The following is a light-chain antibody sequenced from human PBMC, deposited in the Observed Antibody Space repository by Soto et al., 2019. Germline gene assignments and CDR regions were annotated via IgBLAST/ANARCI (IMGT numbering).Light chain of an antibody. V-gene: IGLV1-47*01. CDR1: TSNIGSNY. CDR2: RNN. CDR3: ATWDDSLNGFYV. J-gene: IGLJ1*01. Sequence: VLAQPPSASGTPGQGVTISCSGSTSNIGSNYVYWYQQLPGTAPKLLIYRNNQRPSGVPDRFSGSKSGTSASLAISGLRSDDEADYFCATWDDSLNGFYVFGTGTKVTVL.